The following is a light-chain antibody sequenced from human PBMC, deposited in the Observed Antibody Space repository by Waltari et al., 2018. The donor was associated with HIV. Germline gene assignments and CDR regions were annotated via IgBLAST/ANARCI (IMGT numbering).Light chain of an antibody. CDR1: QSVARSY. J-gene: IGKJ1*01. CDR3: QQFTSPTWT. CDR2: GTH. Sequence: EIVLTQSPRTLSVSPGERVTLSCRASQSVARSYLAWYQQKFGQAPRLLIYGTHRRATGIPERFSGWGSETDFTLTISRLESEDFAVYFCQQFTSPTWTFGQGTKLEI. V-gene: IGKV3-20*01.